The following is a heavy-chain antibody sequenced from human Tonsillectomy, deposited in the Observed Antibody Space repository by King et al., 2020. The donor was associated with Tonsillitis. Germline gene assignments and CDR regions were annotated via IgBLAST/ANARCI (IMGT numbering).Heavy chain of an antibody. J-gene: IGHJ4*02. CDR3: ARGNEYYYDSSGSVYFDY. Sequence: VQLQQWGAGLLKPSETLSLTCAVYGGSFSDYYWSWIRQPPGKGLESIGEINHSGSTNYNPSLKSRVTVSVDTSKNQFSLKLNSVTAADTAVYYCARGNEYYYDSSGSVYFDYWGQGTLVTVSS. V-gene: IGHV4-34*01. CDR2: INHSGST. D-gene: IGHD3-22*01. CDR1: GGSFSDYY.